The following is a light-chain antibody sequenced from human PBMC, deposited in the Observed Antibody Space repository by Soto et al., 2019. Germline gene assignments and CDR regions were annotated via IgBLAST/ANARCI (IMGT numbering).Light chain of an antibody. Sequence: QAVVTQEPSLTVSPGGTVTLTCGSSTGAVTSGHYPYWFQQKPGQAPRTLIYNTNNKHSWTPARFSGSLLGGKAALTLSGPQPEDEAEYYCLLSYGGARVFGGGTKLTVL. CDR2: NTN. J-gene: IGLJ2*01. CDR3: LLSYGGARV. V-gene: IGLV7-46*01. CDR1: TGAVTSGHY.